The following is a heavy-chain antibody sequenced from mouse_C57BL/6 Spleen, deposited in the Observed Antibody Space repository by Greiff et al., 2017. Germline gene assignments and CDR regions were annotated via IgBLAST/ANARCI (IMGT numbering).Heavy chain of an antibody. CDR2: IWGVGST. D-gene: IGHD1-1*01. V-gene: IGHV2-6*01. Sequence: VKLVESGPGLVAPSQSLSITCTVSGFSLTSYGVDWVRQSPGKGLEWLGVIWGVGSTNYNSALKSRLSISKDNSKSQVFLKMNSLQTDDTAMYYCASEFSTTGVAYWGQGTLVTVSA. CDR1: GFSLTSYG. J-gene: IGHJ3*01. CDR3: ASEFSTTGVAY.